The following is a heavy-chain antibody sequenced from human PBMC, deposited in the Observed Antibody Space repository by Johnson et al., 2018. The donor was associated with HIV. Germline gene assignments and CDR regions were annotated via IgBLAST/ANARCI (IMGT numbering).Heavy chain of an antibody. D-gene: IGHD3-16*01. CDR1: GFTFDDYA. J-gene: IGHJ3*02. Sequence: EVQLVESGGGLVQPGRSLRLSCAASGFTFDDYAMHWVRQAPGKGLEWVSGISWNSGSIGYADSVKGRFTISRDNSKNTLYLQMNSLRAEDTAVYYCARSYYDYVWGSYNTYYPGTPAVYAFDIWGQGTMVTVSS. V-gene: IGHV3-9*01. CDR2: ISWNSGSI. CDR3: ARSYYDYVWGSYNTYYPGTPAVYAFDI.